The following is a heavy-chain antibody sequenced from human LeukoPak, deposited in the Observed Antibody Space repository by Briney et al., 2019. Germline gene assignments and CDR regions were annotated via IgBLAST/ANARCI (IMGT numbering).Heavy chain of an antibody. CDR2: INHSGST. J-gene: IGHJ4*02. Sequence: SETLSLTCAVYGGSFSGYYWSWIRQPPGKGLEWIGEINHSGSTNYNPSLKSRVTISVDTSKNQFSLKLSSVTAADTAVYYCARRPGYSYGYLLFDYWGQGTLVTVSS. CDR3: ARRPGYSYGYLLFDY. D-gene: IGHD5-18*01. V-gene: IGHV4-34*01. CDR1: GGSFSGYY.